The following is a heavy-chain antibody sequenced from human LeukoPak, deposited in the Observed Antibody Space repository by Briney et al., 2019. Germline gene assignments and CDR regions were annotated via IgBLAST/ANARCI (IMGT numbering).Heavy chain of an antibody. D-gene: IGHD6-19*01. Sequence: PSETLSLTCTVSGGSISSYYWSWIRQPPGKGPEWIGYIYYSGSTNYNPSLKSRVTISVDTSKNQFSLKLSSVTAADTAVYYCARDGEQWDPTHTWFDPWGQGTLVTVSS. CDR1: GGSISSYY. CDR2: IYYSGST. V-gene: IGHV4-59*01. CDR3: ARDGEQWDPTHTWFDP. J-gene: IGHJ5*02.